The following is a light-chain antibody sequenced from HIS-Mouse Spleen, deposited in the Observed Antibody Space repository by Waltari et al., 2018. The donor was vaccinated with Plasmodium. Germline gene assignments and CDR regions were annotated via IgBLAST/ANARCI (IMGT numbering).Light chain of an antibody. CDR2: AAS. Sequence: DIQMTQSPSSLSASVGDRVTITCQARQDISNSLNWYQQKPGKAPKLLIDAASNLETGVPSRFSGSGSGTECTVTIGSLQPEDIATYYGQQYDNLPPAFTFGPGTKVDIK. V-gene: IGKV1-33*01. J-gene: IGKJ3*01. CDR1: QDISNS. CDR3: QQYDNLPPAFT.